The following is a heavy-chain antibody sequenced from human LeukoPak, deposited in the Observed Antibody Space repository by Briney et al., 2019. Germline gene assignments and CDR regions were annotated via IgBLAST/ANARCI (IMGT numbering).Heavy chain of an antibody. V-gene: IGHV4-39*01. CDR1: GGSIRSSTYH. CDR3: ARHYYDSSDYYPYYFNY. J-gene: IGHJ4*02. D-gene: IGHD3-22*01. Sequence: PSETLSLTCTVSGGSIRSSTYHWGWIRQPPGKGLEWIGSISYSGSTYYNPSLKSRVTISVDTSKNQFSLRLISVTAADTAVYHCARHYYDSSDYYPYYFNYWGQGTLVTVSS. CDR2: ISYSGST.